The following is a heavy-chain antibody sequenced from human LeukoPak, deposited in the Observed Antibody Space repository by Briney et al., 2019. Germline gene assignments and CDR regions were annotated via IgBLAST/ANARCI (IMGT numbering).Heavy chain of an antibody. D-gene: IGHD3-16*01. Sequence: GGPLRLSCAASGFTFSSYSMNWVRQAPGKGVEWVSSISSSSSYIYYADSVKGRFTISRDNDKNSLYLQMNSLRAEDTAVYYCARGAKGGAYAFDIWGQGTMVTVSS. CDR1: GFTFSSYS. CDR3: ARGAKGGAYAFDI. V-gene: IGHV3-21*01. J-gene: IGHJ3*02. CDR2: ISSSSSYI.